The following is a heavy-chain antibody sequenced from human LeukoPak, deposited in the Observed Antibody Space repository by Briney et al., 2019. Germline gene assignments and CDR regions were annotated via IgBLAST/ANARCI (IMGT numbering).Heavy chain of an antibody. CDR3: AKDRIAVAGPDRSAYYYYYYMDV. J-gene: IGHJ6*03. V-gene: IGHV3-21*01. CDR2: ISSSSSYI. Sequence: GGSLRLSCAASGFTFSSYSMNWVRQAPGKGLEWVSSISSSSSYIYYADSVKGRFTISRDNAKNSPYLQMNSLRAEDTAVYYCAKDRIAVAGPDRSAYYYYYYMDVWGKGTTVTISS. CDR1: GFTFSSYS. D-gene: IGHD6-19*01.